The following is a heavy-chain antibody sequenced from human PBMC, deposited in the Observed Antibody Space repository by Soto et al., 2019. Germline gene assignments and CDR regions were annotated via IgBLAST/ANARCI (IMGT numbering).Heavy chain of an antibody. D-gene: IGHD4-17*01. CDR2: IYYSEST. CDR3: ARLYGGTLLDY. Sequence: QVQLQESGPGLVKPSQTLSLTCTVSGGSISSGGYYWSWIRQHPGKGLEWIGYIYYSESTYYNPSHKSRVTISVDTSKNHFSLKLSSVTAADTAVYYCARLYGGTLLDYWGQGTLVTVSS. J-gene: IGHJ4*02. V-gene: IGHV4-31*03. CDR1: GGSISSGGYY.